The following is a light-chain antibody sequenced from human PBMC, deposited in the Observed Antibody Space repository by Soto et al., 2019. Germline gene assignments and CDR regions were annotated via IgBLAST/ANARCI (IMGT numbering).Light chain of an antibody. CDR1: QSVSSSY. CDR2: GAS. V-gene: IGKV3-20*01. CDR3: QQYGSSSWT. J-gene: IGKJ1*01. Sequence: EIVLTQSPGTLSLSPGGRATLSCRASQSVSSSYLAWYQQKPGQAPRLLIYGASSRATGIPDRFSGSGSGTDFTLTISRLEPEDFAVYYCQQYGSSSWTFGQGTKVDI.